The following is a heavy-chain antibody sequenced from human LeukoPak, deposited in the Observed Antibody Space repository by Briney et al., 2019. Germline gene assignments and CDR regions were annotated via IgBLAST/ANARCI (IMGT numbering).Heavy chain of an antibody. CDR1: GFTFSTYA. V-gene: IGHV3-23*01. D-gene: IGHD3-22*01. Sequence: GGSLRLSCAASGFTFSTYAMSWVRQAPGKGLEWVSAISGSGGSTFYADSVKGRFTISRDNSKKTLFLQMNSLRADDTAVYYCAAYSSGVPFFDYWGQGTLVTVSS. CDR2: ISGSGGST. CDR3: AAYSSGVPFFDY. J-gene: IGHJ4*02.